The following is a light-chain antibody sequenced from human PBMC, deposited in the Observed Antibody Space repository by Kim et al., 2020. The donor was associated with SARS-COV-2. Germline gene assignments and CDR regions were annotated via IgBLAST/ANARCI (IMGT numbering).Light chain of an antibody. V-gene: IGKV3-20*01. J-gene: IGKJ4*01. CDR1: QSVSSSN. Sequence: ELVLTQSPGTLSLSPGDRATLSCRASQSVSSSNVAWYQQRAGQAPSLLIYRASSRATGIPDRFSGSESGTDFTLTISRLEPEDFAVYYCQHHDRSRARTFGGGTKVDIK. CDR2: RAS. CDR3: QHHDRSRART.